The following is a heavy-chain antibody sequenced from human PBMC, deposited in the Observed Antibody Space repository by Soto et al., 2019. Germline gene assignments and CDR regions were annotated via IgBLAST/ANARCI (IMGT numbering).Heavy chain of an antibody. CDR2: MNPNSGNT. D-gene: IGHD3-10*01. V-gene: IGHV1-8*01. Sequence: QVQLVQSGAEVKKPGASVKVSCKASGYTFTSYDINWVRQATGQGLEWMGWMNPNSGNTVYAQKFQGRVTMTRNTSISTAYMELSSLRSEDTAVYYCARGNYYGSGSIGDFDYWGQGTLVTVSS. CDR1: GYTFTSYD. J-gene: IGHJ4*02. CDR3: ARGNYYGSGSIGDFDY.